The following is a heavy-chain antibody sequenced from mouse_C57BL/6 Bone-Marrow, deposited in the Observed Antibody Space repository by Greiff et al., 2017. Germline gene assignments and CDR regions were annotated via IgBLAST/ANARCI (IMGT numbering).Heavy chain of an antibody. V-gene: IGHV1-18*01. D-gene: IGHD1-1*01. CDR3: ARKGTTVPYYFDY. J-gene: IGHJ2*01. CDR1: GYTFTDYN. Sequence: VQLKQSGPELVKPGASVKIPCKASGYTFTDYNMDWVKQSHGKSLEWIGDINPNNGGTIYNQKFKGKATLTVDKSSSTAYMELRSLTSEDTAVYYCARKGTTVPYYFDYWGQGTTLTVSS. CDR2: INPNNGGT.